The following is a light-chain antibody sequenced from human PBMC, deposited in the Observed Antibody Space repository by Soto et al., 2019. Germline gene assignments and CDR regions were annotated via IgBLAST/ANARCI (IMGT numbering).Light chain of an antibody. CDR3: ATWDDSLNARV. CDR2: SNN. CDR1: ASNIGTHA. J-gene: IGLJ2*01. Sequence: QSVLTQPPSVSGTPGQGVTLSCSGSASNIGTHAVSWYQHLPGTTPKVLMSSNNERPSGVSDRFSGSKSGTSASLAISGLQSGDEADYYCATWDDSLNARVFGGGTKLTVL. V-gene: IGLV1-44*01.